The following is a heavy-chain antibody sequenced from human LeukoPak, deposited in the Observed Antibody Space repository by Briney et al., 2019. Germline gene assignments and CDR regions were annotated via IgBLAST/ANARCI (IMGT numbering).Heavy chain of an antibody. CDR3: AREFYSGSYLGSHDAFDI. D-gene: IGHD1-26*01. J-gene: IGHJ3*02. Sequence: SVKVSCKASGYTFTSYYMHWVRQAPGQGLEWMRGIIPIFGTANYAQKFQGRVTITADESTSTAYMELSSLRSEDTAVYYCAREFYSGSYLGSHDAFDIWGQGTMVTVSS. CDR2: IIPIFGTA. CDR1: GYTFTSYY. V-gene: IGHV1-69*13.